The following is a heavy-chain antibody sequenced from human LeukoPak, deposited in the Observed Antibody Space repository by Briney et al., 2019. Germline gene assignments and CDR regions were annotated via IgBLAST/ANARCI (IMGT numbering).Heavy chain of an antibody. V-gene: IGHV4-34*01. CDR1: GGSFRGYY. Sequence: SETLSLTCAVYGGSFRGYYWSWIRQPPGKGLEWIGEINHSGSTNYNPSLKSRVTISVDTSKNQFSLKLSSVTAADTAVYYCARWGREYSNSGSTYNWFDPWGQGTLVTVSS. D-gene: IGHD6-6*01. CDR3: ARWGREYSNSGSTYNWFDP. CDR2: INHSGST. J-gene: IGHJ5*02.